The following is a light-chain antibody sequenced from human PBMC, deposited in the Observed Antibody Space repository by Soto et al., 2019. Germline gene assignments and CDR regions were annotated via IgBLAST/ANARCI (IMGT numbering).Light chain of an antibody. CDR3: QQYNTYPLT. Sequence: DIQMTQSPSTLSASVGERVTITCRASQSITTWLAWYQQKPGKAPKLLIYKASSLEGGVPSRFSGSGSGTEFNITISSLQPDDLATYYCQQYNTYPLTFCGGTTVEIK. V-gene: IGKV1-5*03. J-gene: IGKJ4*01. CDR2: KAS. CDR1: QSITTW.